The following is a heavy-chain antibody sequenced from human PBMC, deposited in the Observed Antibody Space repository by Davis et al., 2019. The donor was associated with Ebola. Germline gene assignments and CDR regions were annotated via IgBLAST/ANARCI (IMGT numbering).Heavy chain of an antibody. V-gene: IGHV3-7*01. J-gene: IGHJ4*02. D-gene: IGHD3-22*01. CDR2: IKQDGSEK. CDR3: ARDSYYYDSSDYYDY. CDR1: GFTFNNYW. Sequence: GESLKISCAASGFTFNNYWMSWVRQAPGKGLEWVANIKQDGSEKYYVDSVKGRFTISRDNAKNSLYLQMNSLTAEDTAVYYCARDSYYYDSSDYYDYWGQGTLVTVSS.